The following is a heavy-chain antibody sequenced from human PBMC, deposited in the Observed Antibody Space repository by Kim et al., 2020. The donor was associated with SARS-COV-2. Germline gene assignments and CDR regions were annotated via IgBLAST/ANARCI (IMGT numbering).Heavy chain of an antibody. CDR3: ARGAKLLWFGELSPNDDAFDI. J-gene: IGHJ3*02. Sequence: FTISRDNSKNTLYLQMNSLRAEDTAVYYCARGAKLLWFGELSPNDDAFDIWGQGTMVTVSS. V-gene: IGHV3-30*01. D-gene: IGHD3-10*01.